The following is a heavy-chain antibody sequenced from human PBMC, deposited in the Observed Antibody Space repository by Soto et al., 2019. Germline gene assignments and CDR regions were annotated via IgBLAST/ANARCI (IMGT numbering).Heavy chain of an antibody. D-gene: IGHD3-3*01. J-gene: IGHJ4*02. V-gene: IGHV3-11*01. CDR2: ISSSGSTI. Sequence: GGSLRLSCAASGFTFSDYYMSWIRQAPGKGLEWVSYISSSGSTIYYADSVKGRFTISRDNAKNSMYLQMNSLRAEDTAVYYCARDRIVLTKDYDFWSGYIDYWGQGTLVTVSS. CDR1: GFTFSDYY. CDR3: ARDRIVLTKDYDFWSGYIDY.